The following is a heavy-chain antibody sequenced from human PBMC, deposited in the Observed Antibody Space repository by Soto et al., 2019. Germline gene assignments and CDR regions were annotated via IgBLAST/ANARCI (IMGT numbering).Heavy chain of an antibody. Sequence: SKTLSLTCTVSGGSISDHYYMWIRQSPGKGLEYIGYIHNGGSTNYNPSLKSRVIISVDTSKNQFSLRLSSVSAADTAVYYCTGAYYDVSGXSLDPWGQGTSVTVS. CDR2: IHNGGST. J-gene: IGHJ5*02. CDR1: GGSISDHY. V-gene: IGHV4-59*11. CDR3: TGAYYDVSGXSLDP. D-gene: IGHD3-22*01.